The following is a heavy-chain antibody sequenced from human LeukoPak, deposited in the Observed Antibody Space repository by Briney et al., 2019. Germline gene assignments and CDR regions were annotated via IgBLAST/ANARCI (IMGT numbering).Heavy chain of an antibody. J-gene: IGHJ4*02. D-gene: IGHD3-22*01. CDR2: INHSGIT. V-gene: IGHV4-34*01. CDR3: ARAPHFFDTSGSRYYFDY. Sequence: SETLSLTCAVYGASFNDYFWTWIRQSPGKGLEWIGEINHSGITNYNPSLKSRVTISVDTSKNQFSLNLSSVTAADTAVYFCARAPHFFDTSGSRYYFDYWGQGALVTVSS. CDR1: GASFNDYF.